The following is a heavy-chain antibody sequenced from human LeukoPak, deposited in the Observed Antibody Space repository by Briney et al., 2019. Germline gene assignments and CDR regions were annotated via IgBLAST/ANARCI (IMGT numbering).Heavy chain of an antibody. CDR1: GITFSTYG. V-gene: IGHV3-21*01. D-gene: IGHD6-13*01. CDR3: ARAGYSSSWYPNYYYYYYMDV. CDR2: IAGSGNGYRT. J-gene: IGHJ6*03. Sequence: PGGTLRLSCVASGITFSTYGLSWVRQAPGKGLEWVSSIAGSGNGYRTFYADSVKGRFTISRDNAKNSLYLQMNSLRAEDTAVYYCARAGYSSSWYPNYYYYYYMDVWGKGTTVTVSS.